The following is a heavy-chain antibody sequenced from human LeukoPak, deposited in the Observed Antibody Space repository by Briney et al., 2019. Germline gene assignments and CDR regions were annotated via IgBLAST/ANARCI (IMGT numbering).Heavy chain of an antibody. CDR1: GYTLTELS. J-gene: IGHJ4*02. CDR3: ATTGPYGDYFDY. D-gene: IGHD4-17*01. V-gene: IGHV1-24*01. CDR2: FDPEDGET. Sequence: GASVKVSCKVSGYTLTELSMHWVRQAPGKGLEWMGGFDPEDGETIYAQKFQGRVTMTENTSTDTAYMELSSLRSEDTAVYYCATTGPYGDYFDYWGQGTLVTVSS.